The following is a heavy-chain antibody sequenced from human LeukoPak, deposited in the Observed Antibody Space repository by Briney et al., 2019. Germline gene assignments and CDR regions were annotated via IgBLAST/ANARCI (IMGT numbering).Heavy chain of an antibody. CDR2: IITIFDTG. V-gene: IGHV1-69*13. J-gene: IGHJ2*01. D-gene: IGHD3-10*01. CDR3: ARVRFGESSDWYFDL. Sequence: GASVKVSCKASGGTFSSYAISWVRQAPGQGLEWMGGIITIFDTGNYAQKFQGRVTITADESTSTAYMGLSSLRSEDTAVYYCARVRFGESSDWYFDLWGRGTLVTVSS. CDR1: GGTFSSYA.